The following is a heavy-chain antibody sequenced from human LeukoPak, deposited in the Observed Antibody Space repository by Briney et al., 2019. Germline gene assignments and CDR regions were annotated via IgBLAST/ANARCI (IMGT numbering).Heavy chain of an antibody. CDR3: ARDLRGYSYGYDDY. CDR1: GFTFSSYA. CDR2: ISGSGGST. J-gene: IGHJ4*02. Sequence: PGGSLRLSCAASGFTFSSYAMSWVRQAPGKGLEWVSAISGSGGSTYYADSVKGRFTISRDNAKNSLYLQMNSLRAEDTAVYYCARDLRGYSYGYDDYWGQGTLVTVSS. V-gene: IGHV3-23*01. D-gene: IGHD5-18*01.